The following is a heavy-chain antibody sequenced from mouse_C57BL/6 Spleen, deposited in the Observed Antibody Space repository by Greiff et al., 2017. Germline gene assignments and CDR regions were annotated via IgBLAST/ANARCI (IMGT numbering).Heavy chain of an antibody. Sequence: VQLQQSGPELVKPGASVKISCKASGYTFTDYYMNWVKQSHGKSLEWIGDINPNNGGTSYNQKFKGKATLTVDKSSSTAYMELRSLTSEDSAVYYCARGQVGLPFAYWGQGTLVTVSA. CDR3: ARGQVGLPFAY. CDR2: INPNNGGT. J-gene: IGHJ3*01. V-gene: IGHV1-26*01. D-gene: IGHD5-5*01. CDR1: GYTFTDYY.